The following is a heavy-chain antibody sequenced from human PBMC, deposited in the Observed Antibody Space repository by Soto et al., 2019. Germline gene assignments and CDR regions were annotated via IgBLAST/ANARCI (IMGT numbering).Heavy chain of an antibody. CDR3: AAATYYDFWRGYVPTDY. CDR1: GFTFSSYA. D-gene: IGHD3-3*01. J-gene: IGHJ4*02. CDR2: IGRDGAKT. V-gene: IGHV3-64*01. Sequence: EVQLVESGGGLVQPGESLRLSCAASGFTFSSYAMYWVRQAPGKGLEYVSAIGRDGAKTYYANSVNGRFTISRDNSKNTLDLQMGCLRAEDMAVYYCAAATYYDFWRGYVPTDYWGQGTLVTVSP.